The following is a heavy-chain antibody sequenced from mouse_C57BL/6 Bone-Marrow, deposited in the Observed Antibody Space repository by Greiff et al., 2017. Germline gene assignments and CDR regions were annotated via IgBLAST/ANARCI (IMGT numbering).Heavy chain of an antibody. CDR2: INPSNGGT. J-gene: IGHJ1*03. V-gene: IGHV1-53*01. CDR3: ARGWLRRYFDV. D-gene: IGHD2-2*01. CDR1: GYTFTSYW. Sequence: QVQLQQPGTELVKPGASVKLSCKASGYTFTSYWMHWVKQRPGQGLEWIGNINPSNGGTNYNEKFKSKATLTVDKSSSTADRPLSMLITEDSAVYYWARGWLRRYFDVWGTGTTVTVSS.